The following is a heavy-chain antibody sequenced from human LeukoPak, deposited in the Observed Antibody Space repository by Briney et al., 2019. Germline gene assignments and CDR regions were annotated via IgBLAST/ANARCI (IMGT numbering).Heavy chain of an antibody. V-gene: IGHV1-18*01. J-gene: IGHJ4*02. Sequence: ASVKVSCKASGYTFTSYGISWVRQAPGQGLEWMGWISAYNGNTNYAQKLQGRVTMTTDTSTITAYMELRSLRSDDTAVYYCARVGSHDSSGAYWGQGPLVTVSS. CDR2: ISAYNGNT. D-gene: IGHD3-22*01. CDR1: GYTFTSYG. CDR3: ARVGSHDSSGAY.